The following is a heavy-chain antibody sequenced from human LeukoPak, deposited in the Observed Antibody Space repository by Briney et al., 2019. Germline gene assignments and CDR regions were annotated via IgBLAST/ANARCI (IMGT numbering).Heavy chain of an antibody. Sequence: GGSQRLSCAASGFTISDYYMSWIRQAPGKGLEWVSYISSSGSTIYYADSVKGRFTISRDNAKNSLYLQMNSLRAEDTAVYYCAQIFDNWFDPWGQGTLVTVSS. D-gene: IGHD3-9*01. CDR2: ISSSGSTI. CDR1: GFTISDYY. CDR3: AQIFDNWFDP. J-gene: IGHJ5*02. V-gene: IGHV3-11*01.